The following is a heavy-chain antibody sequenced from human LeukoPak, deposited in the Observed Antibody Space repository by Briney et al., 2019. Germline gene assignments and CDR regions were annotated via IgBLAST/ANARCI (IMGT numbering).Heavy chain of an antibody. V-gene: IGHV4-59*08. CDR2: IYYSGST. CDR3: ARALIQYSSSSRTPAERYYHMDV. Sequence: SETLSLTCTVSGGSISSYYWSWIRQPPGKGLEWIGYIYYSGSTNYNPSLKSRVTISVDTSKNQFSLKLSSVTAADTAVYYCARALIQYSSSSRTPAERYYHMDVWGKGTTVTVSS. D-gene: IGHD6-6*01. J-gene: IGHJ6*03. CDR1: GGSISSYY.